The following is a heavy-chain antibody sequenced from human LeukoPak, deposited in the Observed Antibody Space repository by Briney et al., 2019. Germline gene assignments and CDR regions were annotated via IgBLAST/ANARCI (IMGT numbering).Heavy chain of an antibody. J-gene: IGHJ6*02. V-gene: IGHV3-23*01. D-gene: IGHD3-10*01. CDR1: GFTFSSYA. CDR2: ISGSGGST. Sequence: GGSLRLSCAASGFTFSSYAMSWVRQAPGKGLEWVSAISGSGGSTYYADSVKGRFTISRDNSKNTLYLQMNSLRAEDTAVYYCAKDRLWFGELYGMDVWGQGTTVTVSS. CDR3: AKDRLWFGELYGMDV.